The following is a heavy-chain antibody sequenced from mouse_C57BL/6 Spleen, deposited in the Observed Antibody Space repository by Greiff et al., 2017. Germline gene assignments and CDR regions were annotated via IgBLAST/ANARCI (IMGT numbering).Heavy chain of an antibody. CDR2: ISYDGSN. J-gene: IGHJ2*01. V-gene: IGHV3-6*01. CDR1: GYSITSGYY. Sequence: DVKLQESGPGLVKPSPSLSLTCSVTGYSITSGYYWNWSRQFPGNKLEWMGYISYDGSNNYNPSLKNRISITRATSKNQIFLKLNSVTAEDTATYYCAWYGNYCDYWGQSTTLTVSS. CDR3: AWYGNYCDY. D-gene: IGHD2-10*02.